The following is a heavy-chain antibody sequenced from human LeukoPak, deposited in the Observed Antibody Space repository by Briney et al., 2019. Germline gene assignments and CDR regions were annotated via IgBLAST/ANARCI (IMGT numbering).Heavy chain of an antibody. CDR2: IYYSGST. J-gene: IGHJ3*02. CDR3: ARWGESDAFDI. V-gene: IGHV4-38-2*02. Sequence: SETLSLTCTVSGYSISSGYYWGWIRQPPGRGLEWIGSIYYSGSTYYNPSLKSRVTISVDTSKNQFSLKLSSVTAADTAVYYCARWGESDAFDIWGQGTMVTVSS. D-gene: IGHD3-16*01. CDR1: GYSISSGYY.